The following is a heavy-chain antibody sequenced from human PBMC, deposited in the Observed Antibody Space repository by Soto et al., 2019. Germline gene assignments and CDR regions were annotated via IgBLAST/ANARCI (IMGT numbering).Heavy chain of an antibody. D-gene: IGHD2-15*01. CDR2: ISYDGSNK. CDR3: AREGCSGGSCYPRPFDY. CDR1: GFTFSSYA. Sequence: QVQLVESGGGVVQPGRSLRLSCAASGFTFSSYAMHWVRQAPGKGLEWVAVISYDGSNKYYADSVKGRFTISRDNSKNTLYLQMNRLRAEDTAVYYCAREGCSGGSCYPRPFDYWGQGTLVTVSS. J-gene: IGHJ4*02. V-gene: IGHV3-30-3*01.